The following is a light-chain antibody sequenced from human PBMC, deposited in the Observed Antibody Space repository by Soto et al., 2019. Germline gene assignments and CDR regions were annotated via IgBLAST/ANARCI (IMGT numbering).Light chain of an antibody. J-gene: IGLJ1*01. CDR3: CSYAAGNTYV. Sequence: QSVLTQPASVSGSPGQSITISCTGTSSDVGTYNLVSWYQQHPGKDPKLMIYEVSKWPSGVSNRFSGSNSGNTASLTISGLQAEDEADYYCCSYAAGNTYVFGTGTKLTVL. V-gene: IGLV2-23*02. CDR1: SSDVGTYNL. CDR2: EVS.